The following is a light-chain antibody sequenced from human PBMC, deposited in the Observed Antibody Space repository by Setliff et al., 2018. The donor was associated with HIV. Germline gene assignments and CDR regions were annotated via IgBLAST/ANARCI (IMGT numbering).Light chain of an antibody. CDR2: TTN. Sequence: QSVLTQPPSASGTPGQRVTISCSGSRSNIGSNTVNWYQQLPGTAPRLLIHTTNERPSGVPARFSGSKSGTSATLAISGLRSEDEADYYCASWDDSLNGPLFGTGTKVTVL. J-gene: IGLJ1*01. V-gene: IGLV1-44*01. CDR1: RSNIGSNT. CDR3: ASWDDSLNGPL.